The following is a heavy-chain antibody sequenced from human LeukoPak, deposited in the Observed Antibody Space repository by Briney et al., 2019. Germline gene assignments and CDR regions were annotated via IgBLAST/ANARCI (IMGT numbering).Heavy chain of an antibody. V-gene: IGHV1-2*02. CDR3: ARDFYDILTGYHFSEGY. CDR1: GFSFSNSA. J-gene: IGHJ4*02. Sequence: GTSVKVSCKSSGFSFSNSAVQWVRQAPGQGLEWMGWINPNSGGTNYAQKFQGRVTMTRDTSISTAYMELSRLRSDDTAVYYCARDFYDILTGYHFSEGYWGQGTLVTVSS. D-gene: IGHD3-9*01. CDR2: INPNSGGT.